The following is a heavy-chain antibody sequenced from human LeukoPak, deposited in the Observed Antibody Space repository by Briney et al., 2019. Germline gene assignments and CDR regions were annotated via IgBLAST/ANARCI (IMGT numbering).Heavy chain of an antibody. J-gene: IGHJ3*02. D-gene: IGHD5-24*01. CDR3: ARGGFWDGYNYDAFDI. V-gene: IGHV1-8*03. Sequence: ASVKVSCKAYGYTFTSYDINWVRQATGQGLEWMGWMNPNSGNTGYAQKFQGRVTITRNTPISTAYMELSSLRSEDTAVYYCARGGFWDGYNYDAFDIWGQGTMVTVSS. CDR2: MNPNSGNT. CDR1: GYTFTSYD.